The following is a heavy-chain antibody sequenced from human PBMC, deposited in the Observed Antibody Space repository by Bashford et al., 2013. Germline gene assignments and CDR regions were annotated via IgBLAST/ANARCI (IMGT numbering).Heavy chain of an antibody. V-gene: IGHV1-3*01. CDR2: INAGNGNT. CDR1: GYTFTSYA. J-gene: IGHJ4*02. Sequence: VASVKVSCKASGYTFTSYAMHWVRQAPGQRLEWMGWINAGNGNTKYSQKFQGRVTITRDTSASTAYMELSSLRSEDTAVYYCARASYDYGDYVPTFDYVGPGNPGHRLL. D-gene: IGHD4-17*01. CDR3: ARASYDYGDYVPTFDY.